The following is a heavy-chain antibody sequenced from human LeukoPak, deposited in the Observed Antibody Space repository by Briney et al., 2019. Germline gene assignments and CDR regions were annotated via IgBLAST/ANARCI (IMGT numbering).Heavy chain of an antibody. CDR1: GGTFSSYA. V-gene: IGHV1-69*13. J-gene: IGHJ4*02. Sequence: GASVKVSCKASGGTFSSYAISWVRQAPGQGLEWMGGIIPIFGTANYAQKFQGRVTITADESTGTAYMELSSLRSEDTAVYYCARDLAYSSSWSYFDYWGQGTLVTVSS. CDR3: ARDLAYSSSWSYFDY. CDR2: IIPIFGTA. D-gene: IGHD6-13*01.